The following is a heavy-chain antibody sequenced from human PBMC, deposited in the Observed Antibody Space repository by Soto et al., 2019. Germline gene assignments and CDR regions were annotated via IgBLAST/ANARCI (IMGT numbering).Heavy chain of an antibody. J-gene: IGHJ5*02. CDR2: IYYSGST. CDR1: GGSISSGGYY. Sequence: KPSETLSLTCTVSGGSISSGGYYWSWIRQHPGKGLEWIGCIYYSGSTYYNPSLKSRVTISVDTSKNQFSLKLSSVTAADTAVYYCARVTRGLRNYYGSGSYSWFDPWGQGTLVTVSS. V-gene: IGHV4-31*03. CDR3: ARVTRGLRNYYGSGSYSWFDP. D-gene: IGHD3-10*01.